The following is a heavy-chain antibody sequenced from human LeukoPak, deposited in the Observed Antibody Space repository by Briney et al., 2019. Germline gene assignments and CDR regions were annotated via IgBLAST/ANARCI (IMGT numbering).Heavy chain of an antibody. CDR2: IYCSGST. Sequence: PSETLSLTCTVSGGSISSGGYYWSWLRQHPGKGLQWIGYIYCSGSTYYNPSLKSRVTISVDTSKNQFSLKLRSVTAADTAVYYCARAVPDIVVVVAATLWRTWFDPWGQGTLVTVSS. CDR1: GGSISSGGYY. CDR3: ARAVPDIVVVVAATLWRTWFDP. J-gene: IGHJ5*02. V-gene: IGHV4-31*03. D-gene: IGHD2-15*01.